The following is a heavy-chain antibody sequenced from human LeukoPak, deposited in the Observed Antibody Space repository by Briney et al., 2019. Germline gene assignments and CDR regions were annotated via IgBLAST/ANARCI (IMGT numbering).Heavy chain of an antibody. Sequence: PGRSLRLSCAASGFPFSSYAMHWVRQAPGKGLEWVAVIWYDRTKKYYGDSVKGRFTTSRDNSKNTLYLQMNSLRAEDTAVYYCARIYCGGDCLDAAPLSDAFDIWGQGTMVTVSS. CDR2: IWYDRTKK. CDR1: GFPFSSYA. CDR3: ARIYCGGDCLDAAPLSDAFDI. V-gene: IGHV3-33*01. J-gene: IGHJ3*02. D-gene: IGHD2-21*02.